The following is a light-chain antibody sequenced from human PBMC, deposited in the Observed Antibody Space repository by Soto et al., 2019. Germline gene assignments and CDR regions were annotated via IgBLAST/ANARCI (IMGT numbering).Light chain of an antibody. Sequence: QSVLTQPPSVSAAPGQKVTMACSGSSSNIGNNYVSWYQQLPGTAPKLLIYDNKKRPSGIPDRFSGSKSGTSATLGITGLQTGDEADYYCGTWDSSLSAGWVFGGGTKLTVL. CDR3: GTWDSSLSAGWV. V-gene: IGLV1-51*01. J-gene: IGLJ3*02. CDR2: DNK. CDR1: SSNIGNNY.